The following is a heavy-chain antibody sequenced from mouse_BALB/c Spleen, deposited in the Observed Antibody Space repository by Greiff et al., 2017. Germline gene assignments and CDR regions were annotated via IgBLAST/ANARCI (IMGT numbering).Heavy chain of an antibody. CDR2: IRLKSNNYAT. Sequence: EVQLVESGGGLVQPGGSMKLSCVASGFTFSNYWMNWVRQSPEKGLEWVAEIRLKSNNYATHYAESVKGRFTISRDDSKSSVYLQMNNLRAEDTGIYYCTRSHIYYDYVLYYFDYWGQGTTLTVSS. CDR3: TRSHIYYDYVLYYFDY. V-gene: IGHV6-6*02. D-gene: IGHD2-4*01. J-gene: IGHJ2*01. CDR1: GFTFSNYW.